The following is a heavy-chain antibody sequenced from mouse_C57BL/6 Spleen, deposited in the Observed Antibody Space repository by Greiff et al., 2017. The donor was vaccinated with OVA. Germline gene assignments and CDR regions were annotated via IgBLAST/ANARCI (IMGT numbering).Heavy chain of an antibody. V-gene: IGHV1-55*01. CDR1: GYTFTSYW. CDR3: ARTPVTGFYAMDY. Sequence: QVQLQQPGAELVKPGASVKMSCKASGYTFTSYWITWVKQRPGQGLEWIGDIYPGSGSTNYNEKFKSKATLTVDTSSRTAYMQLSSLTSEDSAVYYCARTPVTGFYAMDYWGQGTSVTVSS. D-gene: IGHD4-1*01. J-gene: IGHJ4*01. CDR2: IYPGSGST.